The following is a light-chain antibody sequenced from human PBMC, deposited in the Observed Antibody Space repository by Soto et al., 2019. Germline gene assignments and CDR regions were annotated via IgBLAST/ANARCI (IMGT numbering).Light chain of an antibody. CDR2: AAS. V-gene: IGKV1-39*01. J-gene: IGKJ1*01. Sequence: DLQMTQSPSSLSASVGVRVTITCRASQSISSYLNWYQQKPGKAPNLLIYAASSLQSGVSSRFSGSGSGTDFTLTISSLQPEDCGIYYCQQTYSTPRTFGQGTKVEIK. CDR1: QSISSY. CDR3: QQTYSTPRT.